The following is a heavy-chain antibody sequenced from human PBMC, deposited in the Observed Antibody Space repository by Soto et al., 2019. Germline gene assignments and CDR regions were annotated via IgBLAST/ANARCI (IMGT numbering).Heavy chain of an antibody. CDR3: ASGGYNYALGDY. D-gene: IGHD5-18*01. Sequence: QVQLQESGPGLVKPSQTLSLTCSVSGGSISSGDYYWSWIRQHPGKGLEWIGYIHYRGITYYNPSLKRRVTISVDRSKNQFSLKLSSVTAAATAVYFCASGGYNYALGDYWGQGTLVTVSS. CDR2: IHYRGIT. V-gene: IGHV4-31*03. J-gene: IGHJ4*02. CDR1: GGSISSGDYY.